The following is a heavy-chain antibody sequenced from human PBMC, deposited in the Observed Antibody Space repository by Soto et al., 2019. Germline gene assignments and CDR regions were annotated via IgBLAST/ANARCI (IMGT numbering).Heavy chain of an antibody. CDR2: VNPIVSMS. CDR1: GDTFNFYS. D-gene: IGHD3-10*01. CDR3: ASSYGSGYRAFDY. Sequence: QVQLVQSGAEVKRPGSSVKVSCKASGDTFNFYSINWVRQAPGLGLEWMGRVNPIVSMSNYAQKFQGRVTXTXDXXTSTAYRELSRLSAADTAIYYCASSYGSGYRAFDYWGRGALVTVSS. V-gene: IGHV1-69*02. J-gene: IGHJ4*02.